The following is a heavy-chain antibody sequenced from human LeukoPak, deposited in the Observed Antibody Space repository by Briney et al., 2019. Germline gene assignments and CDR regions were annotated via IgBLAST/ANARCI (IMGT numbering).Heavy chain of an antibody. Sequence: PGGSLRLSCAASGFTFSSYAMHWVRQAPGKGLEGVAVISYDGSNKYYADSVKGRFTISRDNSKNTLYLQMNSLRAEDTAVYYCARGTRAVAQYFDYWGQGTLVTVSS. V-gene: IGHV3-30-3*01. CDR3: ARGTRAVAQYFDY. D-gene: IGHD6-19*01. CDR2: ISYDGSNK. CDR1: GFTFSSYA. J-gene: IGHJ4*02.